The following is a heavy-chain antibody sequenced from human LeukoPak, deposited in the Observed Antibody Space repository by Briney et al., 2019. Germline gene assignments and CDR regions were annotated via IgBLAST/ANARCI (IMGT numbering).Heavy chain of an antibody. J-gene: IGHJ3*02. D-gene: IGHD4-17*01. CDR1: GFTFSSYE. CDR3: ARRKCGDYGCAFDI. CDR2: ISSRGTTT. Sequence: GGSLRLSCAASGFTFSSYEMNWVRQAPGKGLEWVSYISSRGTTTYYADSVKGRFTISRDDAKNSLYLQMNSLRAEDTAVYYCARRKCGDYGCAFDIWGQGTMVTVSS. V-gene: IGHV3-48*03.